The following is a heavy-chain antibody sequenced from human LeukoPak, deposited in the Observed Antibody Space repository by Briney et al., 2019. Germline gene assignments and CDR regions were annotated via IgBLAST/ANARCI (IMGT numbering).Heavy chain of an antibody. J-gene: IGHJ4*02. CDR2: LISSGDTT. Sequence: GGSLRLSCAASGFAFRNYAMSWVRQAPGKGLEWVSSLISSGDTTYYADSVKGRFTISRDNSNNTVHLQMDSLRAEDSAVYYCAKNAGYSYGLYYFDYWGQGTLVTVSS. CDR1: GFAFRNYA. V-gene: IGHV3-23*01. CDR3: AKNAGYSYGLYYFDY. D-gene: IGHD5-18*01.